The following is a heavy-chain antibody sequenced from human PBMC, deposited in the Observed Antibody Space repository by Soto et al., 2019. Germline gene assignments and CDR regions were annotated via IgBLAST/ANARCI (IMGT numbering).Heavy chain of an antibody. D-gene: IGHD2-2*01. CDR3: ARAEEYAYYFDY. J-gene: IGHJ4*02. CDR1: GFTFSSYG. V-gene: IGHV3-33*01. CDR2: IWYDGSNK. Sequence: QVQLVESGGGAVQPGRSLRLSCAASGFTFSSYGMHWVRQAPGKGLEWVAVIWYDGSNKYYADSVKGRFTISRDNSKNTLYLQMNSLRAEDTAVYYCARAEEYAYYFDYWGQGTLVTVSS.